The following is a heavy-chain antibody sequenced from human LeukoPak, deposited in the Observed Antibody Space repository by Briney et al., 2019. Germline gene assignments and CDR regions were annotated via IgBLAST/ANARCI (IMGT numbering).Heavy chain of an antibody. CDR3: ASLGPTLYSSGYPGLDS. D-gene: IGHD3-22*01. CDR2: INPSGGST. V-gene: IGHV1-46*01. J-gene: IGHJ4*02. CDR1: GYTFTNYY. Sequence: GASVKVSCKASGYTFTNYYLFWVRQAPGQGLEWMGIINPSGGSTSYAQKFQGRVTMTRDTSTSTVYMELSSLTSEDTAVYYCASLGPTLYSSGYPGLDSWGQGTLVTVSS.